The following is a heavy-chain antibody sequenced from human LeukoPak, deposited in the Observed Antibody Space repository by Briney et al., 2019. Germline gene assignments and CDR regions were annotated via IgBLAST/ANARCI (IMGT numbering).Heavy chain of an antibody. J-gene: IGHJ4*02. CDR2: ISGSGGST. CDR1: GFTFSSYA. D-gene: IGHD1-26*01. CDR3: AKALVGATRYYFDY. V-gene: IGHV3-23*01. Sequence: GGSLRPSCAASGFTFSSYAMSWVRQAPGKGLEWVSAISGSGGSTYYADSVKGRFTISRDNSKNTLYLQMNSLRAEDTAVYYCAKALVGATRYYFDYWGQGTLVTVSS.